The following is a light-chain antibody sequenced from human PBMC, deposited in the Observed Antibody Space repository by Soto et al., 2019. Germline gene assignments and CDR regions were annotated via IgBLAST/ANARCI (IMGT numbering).Light chain of an antibody. CDR3: CSYAGSYTGV. J-gene: IGLJ3*02. CDR1: SSNVGGYNY. CDR2: DVN. Sequence: QSALTQPRSVSGSPGQSGTISCTGTSSNVGGYNYVSWYQQHPGKAPKLMIFDVNKRPSGVPDRFSGSKSGSTASLTISGLQAEDEADYYCCSYAGSYTGVFGGGTKPTVL. V-gene: IGLV2-11*01.